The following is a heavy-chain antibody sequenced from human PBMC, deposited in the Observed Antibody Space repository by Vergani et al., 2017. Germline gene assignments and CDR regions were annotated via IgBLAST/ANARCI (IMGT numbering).Heavy chain of an antibody. D-gene: IGHD3-10*01. CDR2: ISGSGGST. Sequence: EVQLLESGGGLVQPGGSLRLSCAASGFTFSSYAMSWVRQAPGKGLEWVSAISGSGGSTYYADSVKGRFTISRDNSKNTLYLQMNSLRAEDTAVYYCAKDQVILLWFGELNRGRDAFDIWGQGTIVTVSS. CDR1: GFTFSSYA. CDR3: AKDQVILLWFGELNRGRDAFDI. V-gene: IGHV3-23*01. J-gene: IGHJ3*02.